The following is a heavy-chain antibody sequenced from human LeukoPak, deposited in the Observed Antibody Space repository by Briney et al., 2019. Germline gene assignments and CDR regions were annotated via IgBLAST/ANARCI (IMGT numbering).Heavy chain of an antibody. J-gene: IGHJ5*02. D-gene: IGHD6-13*01. CDR1: VYTFTNYD. CDR3: ARGYSSSWSNWFDP. Sequence: ASVNVSCKASVYTFTNYDVNWVRQATGQGVEWMGWMNPNSGDTGYAQKFQGRVTMTRDTSISTAYMELSSLTSEDTAVYYCARGYSSSWSNWFDPWGQGTLVTVSS. V-gene: IGHV1-8*01. CDR2: MNPNSGDT.